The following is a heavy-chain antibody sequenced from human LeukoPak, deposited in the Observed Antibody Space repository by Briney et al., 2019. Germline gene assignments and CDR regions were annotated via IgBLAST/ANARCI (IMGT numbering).Heavy chain of an antibody. CDR2: ISYDRSNK. CDR3: ARDVAARTADGMDV. CDR1: GFTFSSYA. D-gene: IGHD6-6*01. V-gene: IGHV3-30-3*01. Sequence: GGSLRLSCAASGFTFSSYAMHWVRQAPGKGLEWVAVISYDRSNKYYADSVKGRFTISRDNSKNTLYLQMNSLRAEDTAVYYCARDVAARTADGMDVWGQGTTVTVSS. J-gene: IGHJ6*02.